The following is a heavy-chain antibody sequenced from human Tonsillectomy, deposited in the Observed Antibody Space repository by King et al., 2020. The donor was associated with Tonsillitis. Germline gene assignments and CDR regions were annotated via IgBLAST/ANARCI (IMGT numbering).Heavy chain of an antibody. CDR2: TYSSDMT. V-gene: IGHV3-66*01. Sequence: VQLVESGGGLVQPGGSLRLSCAASGFTVSSNYMSWVRQAPGKGLEWVSVTYSSDMTYYADSVKGRFTISRDNSKNTLYLQMNSLRAEDTAMYYCARDYDNFPNRIQAPPDWGQGTLVTVSS. CDR3: ARDYDNFPNRIQAPPD. J-gene: IGHJ4*02. CDR1: GFTVSSNY. D-gene: IGHD3-9*01.